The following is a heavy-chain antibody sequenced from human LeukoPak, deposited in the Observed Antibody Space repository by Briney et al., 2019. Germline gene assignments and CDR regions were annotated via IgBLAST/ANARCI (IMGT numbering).Heavy chain of an antibody. D-gene: IGHD2-15*01. CDR3: ARGGAGGRAFDI. V-gene: IGHV6-1*01. J-gene: IGHJ3*02. CDR1: GDSVSSNTAA. CDR2: TYYRSKWYN. Sequence: SQTLSLTCAISGDSVSSNTAAWNCIRQSPSRGLEWLRRTYYRSKWYNDYAVSVKSRLTINPDTSKNQFSPQLNSATLEDTAVYYCARGGAGGRAFDIWGQGTMVTVSS.